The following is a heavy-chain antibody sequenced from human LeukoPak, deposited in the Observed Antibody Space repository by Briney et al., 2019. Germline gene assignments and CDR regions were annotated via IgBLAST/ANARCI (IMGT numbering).Heavy chain of an antibody. D-gene: IGHD3-10*01. J-gene: IGHJ6*02. V-gene: IGHV1-69*13. Sequence: GASVNVSFKASGGTFSIYAISWVRQAPGQGLEWMGGIIPIFGTANYAQKFQGRVTITADESTSTAYMELSSLRSEDTAVYYCARWELGSGTPAGRRNYYYYGMDVWGQGTTVTVSS. CDR3: ARWELGSGTPAGRRNYYYYGMDV. CDR2: IIPIFGTA. CDR1: GGTFSIYA.